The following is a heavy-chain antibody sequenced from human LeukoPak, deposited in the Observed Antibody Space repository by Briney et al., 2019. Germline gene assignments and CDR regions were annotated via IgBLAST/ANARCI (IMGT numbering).Heavy chain of an antibody. D-gene: IGHD1/OR15-1a*01. J-gene: IGHJ1*01. Sequence: GGSLRLSCEMSPFIFTGFAVHWVRQAPGEGLEWVAVIWKDGSKAFYGDAVRGRFTLARDNSKSTVFLEMNSLRASDTAVYYCGRGNKSFDRWGQGTLVIVS. CDR2: IWKDGSKA. V-gene: IGHV3-33*01. CDR3: GRGNKSFDR. CDR1: PFIFTGFA.